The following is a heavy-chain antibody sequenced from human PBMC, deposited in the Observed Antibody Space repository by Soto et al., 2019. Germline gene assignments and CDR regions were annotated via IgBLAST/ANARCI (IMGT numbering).Heavy chain of an antibody. V-gene: IGHV3-13*01. CDR3: ARGGRYDSRGYGMDV. D-gene: IGHD3-3*01. Sequence: EVQLLESGGGLVQPGGSLRLSCAASGFTFSSYDMHWVRQATGKGLEWVSAIGTAGDTYYPGSVKGRFTISRENAKNSLYLQMNSLRAGDTAVYYCARGGRYDSRGYGMDVWGQGTTVTVSS. CDR2: IGTAGDT. CDR1: GFTFSSYD. J-gene: IGHJ6*02.